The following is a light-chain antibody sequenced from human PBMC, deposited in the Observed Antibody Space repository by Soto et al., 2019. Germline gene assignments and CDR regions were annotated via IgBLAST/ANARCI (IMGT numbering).Light chain of an antibody. J-gene: IGKJ1*01. CDR1: QSVRSN. V-gene: IGKV3-15*01. Sequence: EIVMTQSPATLSVSPGERETLSCSASQSVRSNLAWYKQKPGQAPRLLIYGASTRATGIPARFSGSGSGTEFTLTISSLQSEDFAIYYCQQYNNWPPTFGQGT. CDR2: GAS. CDR3: QQYNNWPPT.